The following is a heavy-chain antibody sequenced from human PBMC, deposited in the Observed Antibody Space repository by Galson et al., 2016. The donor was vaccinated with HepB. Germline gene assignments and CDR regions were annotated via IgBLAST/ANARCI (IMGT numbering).Heavy chain of an antibody. Sequence: SLRLSCATSGFTFSSYPMHWVRQAPGKGLEWVALISYAGRQIYYADSVKGRFAISKDNSKNTLYLQMNSLRAEDTAVYYCASKVGPGFGDWGQGTLVTVSS. D-gene: IGHD1-1*01. V-gene: IGHV3-30*09. CDR1: GFTFSSYP. CDR3: ASKVGPGFGD. J-gene: IGHJ4*02. CDR2: ISYAGRQI.